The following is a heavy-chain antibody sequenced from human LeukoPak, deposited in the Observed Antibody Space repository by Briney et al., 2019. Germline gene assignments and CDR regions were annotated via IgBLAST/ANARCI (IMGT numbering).Heavy chain of an antibody. Sequence: GGSLRLSCAASGFTFSDYYMSWIRQAPGKGLEWVSYISSSGSTIYYAGSVKGRFTISRDNAKNSLYLQMNSLRAEDTAVYYCASGADIVVVPAAGFDPWGQGTLVTVSS. D-gene: IGHD2-2*01. CDR2: ISSSGSTI. CDR1: GFTFSDYY. V-gene: IGHV3-11*01. CDR3: ASGADIVVVPAAGFDP. J-gene: IGHJ5*02.